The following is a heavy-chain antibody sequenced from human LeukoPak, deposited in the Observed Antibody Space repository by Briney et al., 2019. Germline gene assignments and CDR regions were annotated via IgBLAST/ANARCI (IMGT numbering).Heavy chain of an antibody. D-gene: IGHD1-1*01. J-gene: IGHJ4*02. V-gene: IGHV3-23*01. CDR1: GFAFSNTG. CDR3: ARDAGGAWTFDY. CDR2: ISLSGVVA. Sequence: GGSLRLSCAASGFAFSNTGMTWVRQAPGRGLEWVSTISLSGVVAPHAASVEGRFTISRDNSKNTLSLEMNSLRADDTATYYCARDAGGAWTFDYWGQGTRVMVS.